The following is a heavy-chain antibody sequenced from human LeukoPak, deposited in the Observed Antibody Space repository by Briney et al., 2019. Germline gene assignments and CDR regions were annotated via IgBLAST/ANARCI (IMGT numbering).Heavy chain of an antibody. Sequence: GGSLRLSCAASGCTSDDYAMHWVRQAPAKGLEWVSGISWNSGSIGYADSVKGRFTISRDNAKNSLYLQMNSLRAEDMALYYCAKDYYSSSWYYFDYWGQGTLVTVSS. D-gene: IGHD6-13*01. CDR1: GCTSDDYA. CDR3: AKDYYSSSWYYFDY. J-gene: IGHJ4*02. V-gene: IGHV3-9*02. CDR2: ISWNSGSI.